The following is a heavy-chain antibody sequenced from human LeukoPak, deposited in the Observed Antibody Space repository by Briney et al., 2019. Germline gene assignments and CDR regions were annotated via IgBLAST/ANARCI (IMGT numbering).Heavy chain of an antibody. J-gene: IGHJ4*02. Sequence: ASVKVSCKASGGTLSSYAISWVRQAPGQGREWMGRIIPIFGTANYAQKFQGRVTITTDESTSTAYMELSSLRSEDTAVYYCARDSQRGYSYGLDYWGQGTLVTVSS. V-gene: IGHV1-69*05. CDR1: GGTLSSYA. CDR3: ARDSQRGYSYGLDY. D-gene: IGHD5-18*01. CDR2: IIPIFGTA.